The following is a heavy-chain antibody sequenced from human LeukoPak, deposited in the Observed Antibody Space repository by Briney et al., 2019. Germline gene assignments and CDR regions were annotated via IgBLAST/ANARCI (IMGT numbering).Heavy chain of an antibody. CDR2: ISSSSSYI. D-gene: IGHD3-3*01. Sequence: GGSLRLSCAASGFTFSSYSMNWVRQAPGKGLEWVSSISSSSSYIYYADSVKGRFTISRDNAKNSLYLQMNTLRAEDTAVYYCAREGSTDFWSAYSVYYFDYWGQGTLVTVSS. J-gene: IGHJ4*02. V-gene: IGHV3-21*01. CDR1: GFTFSSYS. CDR3: AREGSTDFWSAYSVYYFDY.